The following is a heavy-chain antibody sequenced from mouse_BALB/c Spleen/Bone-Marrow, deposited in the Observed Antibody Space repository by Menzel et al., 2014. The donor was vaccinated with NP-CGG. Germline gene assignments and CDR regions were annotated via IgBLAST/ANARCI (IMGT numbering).Heavy chain of an antibody. CDR2: IDPSDSDA. J-gene: IGHJ1*01. D-gene: IGHD1-1*01. CDR1: GYTFTIYW. V-gene: IGHV1-69*02. CDR3: ARRNYCGSHYWYFDV. Sequence: VQLQQSGAELVKPGASVKLSCKASGYTFTIYWMHWVKQRPGQGLEWIGEIDPSDSDANYNQKFKGKATLTVDKSSTTAYMQLSSLTSEDSAVYYCARRNYCGSHYWYFDVWGAGTTVAVSS.